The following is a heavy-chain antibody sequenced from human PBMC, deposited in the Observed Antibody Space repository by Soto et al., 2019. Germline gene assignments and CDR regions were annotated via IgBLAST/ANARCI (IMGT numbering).Heavy chain of an antibody. V-gene: IGHV1-69*01. CDR3: ASSAGLDHLLNYYGLNV. CDR1: GGTFTSTA. D-gene: IGHD6-13*01. J-gene: IGHJ6*02. CDR2: IIPVLGTT. Sequence: QVLLVQSSAEVKKPGSSVKVSCKASGGTFTSTAFSWVRQAPGQGLEWMGGIIPVLGTTNYAQKFQARLTVTADASPPTVHMELSSLRSDDTAVYYCASSAGLDHLLNYYGLNVWGQGTTVTVSS.